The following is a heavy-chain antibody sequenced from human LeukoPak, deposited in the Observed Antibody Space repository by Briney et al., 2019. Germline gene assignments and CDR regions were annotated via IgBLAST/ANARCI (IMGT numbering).Heavy chain of an antibody. CDR3: ARDRGYKATTGRGWFDP. CDR2: IYYSGST. Sequence: SSETLSLTCTVSGGSISSYYWSWIRQPPGKGLEWIGYIYYSGSTNYNPSLKSRVTISVDTSKNQFSLKLSSVTAADTAVYYCARDRGYKATTGRGWFDPWGQGTLVTVSS. V-gene: IGHV4-59*01. CDR1: GGSISSYY. J-gene: IGHJ5*02. D-gene: IGHD2-15*01.